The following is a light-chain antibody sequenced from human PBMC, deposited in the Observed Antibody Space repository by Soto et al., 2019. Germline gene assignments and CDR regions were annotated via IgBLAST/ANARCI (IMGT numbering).Light chain of an antibody. V-gene: IGKV3-15*01. CDR2: DAS. Sequence: EIEMTQSPATLSVSPGERATLSCRASQSGSRNLSCYQQQVGQSPRVLIYDASTRATGIPGRFSGSGSGTEFTLTISSLQSEDFAVYYCQQYNNWPEKFGQGNKVEIK. J-gene: IGKJ1*01. CDR1: QSGSRN. CDR3: QQYNNWPEK.